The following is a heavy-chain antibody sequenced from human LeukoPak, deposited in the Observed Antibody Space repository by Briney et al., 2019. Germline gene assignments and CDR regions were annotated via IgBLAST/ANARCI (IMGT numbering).Heavy chain of an antibody. J-gene: IGHJ5*02. Sequence: ESSETLSLTCTVSGGSINSGTYYWSWIRQPAGKGLEWIGRIYPSGTTNYNPSLKSRVTISVDTSKNQFSLKLTSVTAADTAVYYCARIRITGTIHDWFDPWGQGTLVTVSS. CDR1: GGSINSGTYY. CDR3: ARIRITGTIHDWFDP. D-gene: IGHD1-7*01. V-gene: IGHV4-61*02. CDR2: IYPSGTT.